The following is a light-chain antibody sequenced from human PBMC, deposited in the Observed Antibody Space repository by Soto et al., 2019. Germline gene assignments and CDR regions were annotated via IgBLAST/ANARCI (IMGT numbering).Light chain of an antibody. CDR1: QSVSSNY. V-gene: IGKV3D-20*02. CDR3: QQRYHWPPLT. CDR2: GAS. Sequence: DSVLTQSPGTLSLSPGERATLSCRASQSVSSNYLAWYQQKPGQAPRLLIYGASSRATGIPDRFSGSGSGTDFTLTVSRLEPEDFAVYFCQQRYHWPPLTFGGGTKVEIK. J-gene: IGKJ4*01.